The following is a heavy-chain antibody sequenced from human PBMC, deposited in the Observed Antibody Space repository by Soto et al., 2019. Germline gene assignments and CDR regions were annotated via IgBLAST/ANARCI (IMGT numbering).Heavy chain of an antibody. V-gene: IGHV1-69*13. J-gene: IGHJ4*02. CDR3: ARGLGALYYFDY. Sequence: ASVKVSCKASGGTFSSYAISWVRQAPGQGLEWMGGIIPIFGTANYAQKFQGRVTITADESTSTAYMELSSLRSEDTAVHYCARGLGALYYFDYWGQGTLVTVSS. CDR2: IIPIFGTA. D-gene: IGHD2-21*01. CDR1: GGTFSSYA.